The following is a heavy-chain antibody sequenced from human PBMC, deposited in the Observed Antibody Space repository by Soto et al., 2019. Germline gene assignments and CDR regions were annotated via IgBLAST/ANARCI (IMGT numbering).Heavy chain of an antibody. CDR2: IISSSSYI. D-gene: IGHD6-19*01. V-gene: IGHV3-21*01. CDR3: ARDRSSGCFDS. Sequence: PGGSLRLSFAASGFTLSSYSMNWVRQAPGKWLEFVSSIISSSSYIYYADSVKGRFTISRDNAKNSLYLQMNSLRAEDTAVYYCARDRSSGCFDSPGEGTMVPLSS. J-gene: IGHJ4*02. CDR1: GFTLSSYS.